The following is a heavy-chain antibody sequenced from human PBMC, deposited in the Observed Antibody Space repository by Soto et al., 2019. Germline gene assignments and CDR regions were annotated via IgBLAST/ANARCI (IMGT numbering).Heavy chain of an antibody. D-gene: IGHD4-17*01. J-gene: IGHJ6*02. CDR2: IYYSGST. CDR3: ARERNDYGGKGWVPSYYYGMDV. Sequence: PSETLSLTCTVSGGSISNGNYYWSWIRQLPGKGLEWIGNIYYSGSTNYNPSLKSRVTISVDTSKNQFSLKLSSVTAADTAVYYCARERNDYGGKGWVPSYYYGMDVWGQGTTVTVSS. CDR1: GGSISNGNYY. V-gene: IGHV4-61*01.